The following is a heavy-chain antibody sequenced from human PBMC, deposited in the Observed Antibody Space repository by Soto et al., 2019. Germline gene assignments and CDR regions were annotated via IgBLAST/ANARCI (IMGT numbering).Heavy chain of an antibody. CDR3: ARAPGPGALDI. Sequence: GESLKISCXGSGYSFTIYWIGWVRQMPGKGLEWMGIIYPGDSDTRYGPSFQGQVTISADKSMSTAYLQWSSLKASDTAMYYCARAPGPGALDIWGQGTMVPVSS. V-gene: IGHV5-51*01. CDR2: IYPGDSDT. J-gene: IGHJ3*02. CDR1: GYSFTIYW.